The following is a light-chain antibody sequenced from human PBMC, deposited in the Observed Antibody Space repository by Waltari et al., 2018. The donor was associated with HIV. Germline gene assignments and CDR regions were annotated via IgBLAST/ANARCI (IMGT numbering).Light chain of an antibody. Sequence: QSVLAQPPSVSGAPGQRVTISCSGSGSNIRSNYVNWYQQLPVTAPRVLIYNEYQRPSGVPARFSGSKAGTTASLAISWLQSEDEADYYCAAWDDTLKVYVFGTGTKVTVL. V-gene: IGLV1-44*01. CDR3: AAWDDTLKVYV. CDR2: NEY. CDR1: GSNIRSNY. J-gene: IGLJ1*01.